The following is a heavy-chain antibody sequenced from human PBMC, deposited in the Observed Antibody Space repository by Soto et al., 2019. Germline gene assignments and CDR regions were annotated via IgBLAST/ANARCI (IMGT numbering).Heavy chain of an antibody. CDR2: INAGNGNT. Sequence: QVQLVQSGAEVKKPGASVKVSCKASGYTFTSYAMHWVRQAPGQRLEWMGWINAGNGNTKYSQKFQGRVTITRDTSXSXXYMELSSLRSEDTAVYYCAKEGSGSLTYYYYGMDVWGQGTTVTVSS. V-gene: IGHV1-3*01. D-gene: IGHD3-10*01. CDR1: GYTFTSYA. J-gene: IGHJ6*02. CDR3: AKEGSGSLTYYYYGMDV.